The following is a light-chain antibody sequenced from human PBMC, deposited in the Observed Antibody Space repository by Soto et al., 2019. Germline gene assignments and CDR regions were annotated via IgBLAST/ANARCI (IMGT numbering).Light chain of an antibody. J-gene: IGLJ1*01. CDR2: DNN. CDR3: GTWDSSLSAE. CDR1: SSNIGNDY. V-gene: IGLV1-51*01. Sequence: QSVLTQPPSVSAAPGQKVTISCSGSSSNIGNDYVSWYQQLPGTAPKLLIYDNNKRPSGIPDRFSGSKSGTSATLGITGLQTGDEADYYCGTWDSSLSAEVGTGTKVTVL.